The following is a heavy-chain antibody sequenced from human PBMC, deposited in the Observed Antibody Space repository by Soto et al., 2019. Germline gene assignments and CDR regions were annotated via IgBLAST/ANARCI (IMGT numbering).Heavy chain of an antibody. D-gene: IGHD3-10*01. CDR3: ARDGMVRGRGRGWFDP. J-gene: IGHJ5*02. Sequence: AGSLRLSCAASGFTFSSYGMHWVRQAPGKGLEWVAVIWYDGSNKYYADSVKGRFTISRDNSKNTLYLQMNSLRAEDTAVYYCARDGMVRGRGRGWFDPWGQGTLVTVSS. CDR2: IWYDGSNK. CDR1: GFTFSSYG. V-gene: IGHV3-33*01.